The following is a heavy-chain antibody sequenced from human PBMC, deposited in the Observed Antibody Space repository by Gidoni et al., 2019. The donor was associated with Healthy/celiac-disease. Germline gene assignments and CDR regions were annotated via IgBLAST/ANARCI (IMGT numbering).Heavy chain of an antibody. CDR1: GYRLTSYW. Sequence: EVQLVQSGAEGKKPGESLRITCKGYGYRLTSYWISWVRQMPGKGLEWMGRLDPSDSYTTSRPSFQGHVTLSADKSIRTAYLQWSSLKASDTAMYYCARRRDYGGNWWFDPWGQGTLVTVSS. CDR2: LDPSDSYT. CDR3: ARRRDYGGNWWFDP. J-gene: IGHJ5*02. V-gene: IGHV5-10-1*03. D-gene: IGHD4-17*01.